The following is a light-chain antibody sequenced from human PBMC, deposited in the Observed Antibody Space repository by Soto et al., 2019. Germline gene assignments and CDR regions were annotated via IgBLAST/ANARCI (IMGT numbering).Light chain of an antibody. CDR3: SSYTTSTTVV. CDR1: SSDVGGYHY. V-gene: IGLV2-14*01. J-gene: IGLJ2*01. Sequence: QSALTQPASVSGSPGQSITISCNGTSSDVGGYHYVSWYQQRPGKAPKLMIYEVSNRPSGVSNRFSGSKSGNTASLTISGLQAEDEADYYCSSYTTSTTVVFGGGTKLTVL. CDR2: EVS.